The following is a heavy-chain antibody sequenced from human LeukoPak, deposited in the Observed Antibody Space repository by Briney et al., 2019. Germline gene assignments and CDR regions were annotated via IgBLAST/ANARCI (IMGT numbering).Heavy chain of an antibody. J-gene: IGHJ4*02. Sequence: SETLSLTCAVYGGSFSGYYWSWIRQPPGKGLEWIGEINHSGSTNYNPSLKSRVTISVDTSKNQFSLELSSVTAADTAVYYCARGGGCSGGSCLFFDYWGQGTLVTVSS. CDR2: INHSGST. D-gene: IGHD2-15*01. CDR3: ARGGGCSGGSCLFFDY. V-gene: IGHV4-34*01. CDR1: GGSFSGYY.